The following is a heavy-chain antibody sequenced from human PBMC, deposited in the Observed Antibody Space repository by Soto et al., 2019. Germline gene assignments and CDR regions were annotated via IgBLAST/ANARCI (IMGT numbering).Heavy chain of an antibody. CDR3: ARQLAGTTYYYYYGMYV. D-gene: IGHD1-7*01. Sequence: SETLSLTCTVSGGSISSSSYYWGWIRQPPGKGLEWIGSIYYSGSTYYNPSLKSRVTISVDTSKNQFSLKLSCVTAADTAVYYCARQLAGTTYYYYYGMYVWRQGTTVTVSS. CDR1: GGSISSSSYY. CDR2: IYYSGST. J-gene: IGHJ6*02. V-gene: IGHV4-39*01.